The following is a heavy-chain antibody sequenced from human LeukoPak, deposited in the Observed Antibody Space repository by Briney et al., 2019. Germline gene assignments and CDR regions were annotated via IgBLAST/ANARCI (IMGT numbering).Heavy chain of an antibody. V-gene: IGHV4-31*03. J-gene: IGHJ6*02. CDR1: GGSISSGGYY. CDR3: ARDPATTRRRMDV. D-gene: IGHD4-11*01. CDR2: IYYSGST. Sequence: SETLSLTCTVSGGSISSGGYYWSWIRQHPGKGLEWIGYIYYSGSTYYNPSLKSRVTISVDTSKNQFSLKLSSVTAADTAVYYCARDPATTRRRMDVWGQGTTVTVSS.